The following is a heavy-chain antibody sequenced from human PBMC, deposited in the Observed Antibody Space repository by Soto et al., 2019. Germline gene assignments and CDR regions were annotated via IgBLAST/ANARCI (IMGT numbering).Heavy chain of an antibody. Sequence: QVQLVQSGAEVKKPGSSVKVSCEASGGTFSSYPINWVRQAPGQGLEWMGGIIPVFGTSNYAQKLQGRVTITADDSTSTAYMELRSLRSEDTAVYYCARVGHITNYGMAVWGQGTTVTVSS. V-gene: IGHV1-69*01. CDR2: IIPVFGTS. CDR3: ARVGHITNYGMAV. J-gene: IGHJ6*02. CDR1: GGTFSSYP. D-gene: IGHD1-26*01.